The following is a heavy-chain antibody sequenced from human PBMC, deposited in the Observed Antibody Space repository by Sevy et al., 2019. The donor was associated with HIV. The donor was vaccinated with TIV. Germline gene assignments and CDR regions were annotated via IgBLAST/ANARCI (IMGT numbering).Heavy chain of an antibody. CDR3: ARDLIAAAGYDYYYYGMDV. J-gene: IGHJ6*02. D-gene: IGHD6-13*01. Sequence: GGSLRLSCAASGFTFSSYGMHCVRQAPGKGLEWVAVIWYDGSNKYYADSVKGRFTISRDNSKNTLYLQMNSLRAEDTAVYYCARDLIAAAGYDYYYYGMDVWGQGTTVTVSS. CDR1: GFTFSSYG. CDR2: IWYDGSNK. V-gene: IGHV3-33*01.